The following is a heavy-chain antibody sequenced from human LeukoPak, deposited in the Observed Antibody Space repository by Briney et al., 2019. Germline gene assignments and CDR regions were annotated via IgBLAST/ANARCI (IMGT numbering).Heavy chain of an antibody. J-gene: IGHJ5*02. CDR2: IYYSGST. CDR1: GGSISSYY. CDR3: ARVERGYSYGYWFDP. D-gene: IGHD5-18*01. V-gene: IGHV4-59*01. Sequence: KPSETLSLTCTVSGGSISSYYWSWIRQPPGKGLEWIGYIYYSGSTNYNPSLKSRVTISVDTSKNQFSLKLSSVTAADTAVYYCARVERGYSYGYWFDPWGQGTLVTVSS.